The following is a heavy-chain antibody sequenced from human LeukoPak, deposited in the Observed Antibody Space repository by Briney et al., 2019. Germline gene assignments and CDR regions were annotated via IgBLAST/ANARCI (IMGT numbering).Heavy chain of an antibody. J-gene: IGHJ4*02. CDR2: IYHSGST. CDR3: ARDEYDFWSGTLDY. V-gene: IGHV4-38-2*02. Sequence: SETLSLTCAVSGYSISSGYYWGWIRQPPGKGLEWIGSIYHSGSTYYNPSLKSRVTISVDTSKNQFSLKLSSVTAADTAVYYCARDEYDFWSGTLDYWGQGTLVTVSS. CDR1: GYSISSGYY. D-gene: IGHD3-3*01.